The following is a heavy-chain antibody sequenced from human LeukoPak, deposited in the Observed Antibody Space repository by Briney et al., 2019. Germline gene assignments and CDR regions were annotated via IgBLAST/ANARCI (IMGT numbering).Heavy chain of an antibody. CDR2: IYPSGGT. V-gene: IGHV4-4*07. CDR3: ARDRRDYGDYFGYYYYYMDV. CDR1: GGSISSYY. J-gene: IGHJ6*03. D-gene: IGHD4-17*01. Sequence: SETLSLTCTVSGGSISSYYWSWIRQPAGKGLEWIRRIYPSGGTNYNPSLKSRVTMSVDTSKNQFSLKLSSVTAADTAVYYCARDRRDYGDYFGYYYYYMDVWGKGTTVTVSS.